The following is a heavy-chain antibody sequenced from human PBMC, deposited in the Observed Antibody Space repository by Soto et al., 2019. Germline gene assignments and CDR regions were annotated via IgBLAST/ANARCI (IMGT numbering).Heavy chain of an antibody. D-gene: IGHD1-26*01. J-gene: IGHJ4*02. V-gene: IGHV3-48*03. CDR2: ISSSGSTI. Sequence: GGSLRLSCAASGFTFSSYEMNWVRQAPGKGLEWVSYISSSGSTIYYADSVKGRFTISRDNAKNSLYLQMNSLRAEDTAVYYCARGYRPPLWDRGPYFDYWGQGTLVTVSS. CDR3: ARGYRPPLWDRGPYFDY. CDR1: GFTFSSYE.